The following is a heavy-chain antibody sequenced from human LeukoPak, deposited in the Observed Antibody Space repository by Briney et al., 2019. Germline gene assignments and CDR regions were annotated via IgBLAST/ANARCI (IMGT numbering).Heavy chain of an antibody. V-gene: IGHV4-39*01. J-gene: IGHJ5*02. CDR2: IYYSGST. CDR3: ARGFGDWGLSWFDP. D-gene: IGHD3-10*01. CDR1: GGSISSRSYY. Sequence: SETLSLTCTVSGGSISSRSYYWGWIRQPPGKGLEWIGNIYYSGSTYYNASLKSRVTISVDTSENQFSLKLKSVTAADTAVYYCARGFGDWGLSWFDPWGQGTLVTVSS.